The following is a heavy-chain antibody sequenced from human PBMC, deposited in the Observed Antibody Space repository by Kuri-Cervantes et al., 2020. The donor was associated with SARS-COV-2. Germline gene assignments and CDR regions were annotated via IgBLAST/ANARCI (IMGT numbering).Heavy chain of an antibody. CDR1: GYSISSGYY. CDR3: ARQLRLYSMDV. CDR2: IYHSGST. J-gene: IGHJ6*03. D-gene: IGHD5-12*01. V-gene: IGHV4-38-2*01. Sequence: ESLKSSCAVSGYSISSGYYWGWIRQPPGKGLEWIGSIYHSGSTYYNPSLKSRVTISVDTSKNQFSLKLSSVTAADTAVYYCARQLRLYSMDVWGKGTTVTVSS.